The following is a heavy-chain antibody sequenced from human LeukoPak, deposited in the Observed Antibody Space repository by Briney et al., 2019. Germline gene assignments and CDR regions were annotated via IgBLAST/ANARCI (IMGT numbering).Heavy chain of an antibody. J-gene: IGHJ5*02. Sequence: SETLSLTCAVYGGSFSGYYWSWIRQPPGKGLEWIGEINHSGSTNYNPSLKSRVTISVDTSKNQFSLKLSSVTAADTAVYYCARRVLNWFDPWGQGTLVTVSS. D-gene: IGHD2-8*01. CDR3: ARRVLNWFDP. CDR2: INHSGST. V-gene: IGHV4-34*01. CDR1: GGSFSGYY.